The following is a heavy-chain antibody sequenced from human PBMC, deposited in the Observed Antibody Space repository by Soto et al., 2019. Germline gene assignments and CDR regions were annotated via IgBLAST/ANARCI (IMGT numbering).Heavy chain of an antibody. J-gene: IGHJ6*02. CDR3: AIAGSSWDYYYYGMDV. D-gene: IGHD6-13*01. CDR1: GGSFSGYY. CDR2: INHSGST. V-gene: IGHV4-34*01. Sequence: PSETLSLTCAVYGGSFSGYYWSWIRQPPGKGLEWIGEINHSGSTNYNPSLKSRVTISVDTSKNQISLNLSSVTASDTAGYYCAIAGSSWDYYYYGMDVWGQGTTVTVSS.